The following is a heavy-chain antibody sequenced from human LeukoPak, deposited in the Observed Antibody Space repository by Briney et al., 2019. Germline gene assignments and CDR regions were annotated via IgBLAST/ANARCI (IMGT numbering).Heavy chain of an antibody. D-gene: IGHD3-22*01. CDR1: SGSISSSSFH. V-gene: IGHV4-39*01. J-gene: IGHJ4*02. Sequence: SETLSLTCTVSSGSISSSSFHWGWIRQPPGKGLEWIGSIYYAGSTYYSPSLESRVTISVDTSKNQFSLRLSSVTAADTAVYYCARHSYYHDSSTYYYFFDYWGQGALVSVSS. CDR3: ARHSYYHDSSTYYYFFDY. CDR2: IYYAGST.